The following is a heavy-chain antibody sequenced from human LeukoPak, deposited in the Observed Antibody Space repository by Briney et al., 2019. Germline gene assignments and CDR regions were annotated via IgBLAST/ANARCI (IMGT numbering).Heavy chain of an antibody. J-gene: IGHJ4*02. CDR1: GGSFSGYY. CDR2: INHSGST. Sequence: LETLSLTCAVYGGSFSGYYWSWIRQPPGKGLEWIGEINHSGSTNYNPSLKSRVTISVDTSKNQFSLKLSSVTAADTAVYYCARGQNYYYDSSGYFDYWGQGTLVTVSS. V-gene: IGHV4-34*01. CDR3: ARGQNYYYDSSGYFDY. D-gene: IGHD3-22*01.